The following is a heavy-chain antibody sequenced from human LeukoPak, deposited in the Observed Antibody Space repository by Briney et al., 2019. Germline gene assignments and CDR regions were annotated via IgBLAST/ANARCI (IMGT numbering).Heavy chain of an antibody. CDR1: GFTFSTYS. V-gene: IGHV3-48*02. CDR2: ISSSSSSI. D-gene: IGHD1-1*01. CDR3: ARVAKERVGGVYYFDY. Sequence: GGSLRLSCAASGFTFSTYSMTWVRQAPGKGLEWVSSISSSSSSIYYADSVKGRFTISRDNAKNSLYLQMNSLRDEDTAVYYCARVAKERVGGVYYFDYWGQGTLVTVSS. J-gene: IGHJ4*02.